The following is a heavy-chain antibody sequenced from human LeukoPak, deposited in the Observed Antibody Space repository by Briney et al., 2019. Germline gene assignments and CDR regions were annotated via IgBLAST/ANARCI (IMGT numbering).Heavy chain of an antibody. D-gene: IGHD4-17*01. V-gene: IGHV1-46*01. CDR2: INPSGGST. CDR3: ARGPFLYGDHRALDY. Sequence: GASVKVSCKASGYTFTSYYMHWVRQAPGQGLEWMGIINPSGGSTSYAQKFQGRVTMTRDTSTSTVYMELSSLRSEDTAVYYCARGPFLYGDHRALDYWAREPWSPSPQ. CDR1: GYTFTSYY. J-gene: IGHJ4*02.